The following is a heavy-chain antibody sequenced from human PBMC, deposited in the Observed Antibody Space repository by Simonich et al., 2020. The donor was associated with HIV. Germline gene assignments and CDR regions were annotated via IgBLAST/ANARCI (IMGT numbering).Heavy chain of an antibody. V-gene: IGHV4-34*01. CDR1: GGSFSGYY. Sequence: QVQLLQWGAGLLKPSETLSLTCAVYGGSFSGYYWSWIRQPPGKGLECIGEINHSGTTNYNPSLKSRVTISVNTSKNQFSLKLSSVTAADTAVYYCARLTAGGLGEYFQHWGQGTLVTVSS. CDR2: INHSGTT. D-gene: IGHD6-13*01. CDR3: ARLTAGGLGEYFQH. J-gene: IGHJ1*01.